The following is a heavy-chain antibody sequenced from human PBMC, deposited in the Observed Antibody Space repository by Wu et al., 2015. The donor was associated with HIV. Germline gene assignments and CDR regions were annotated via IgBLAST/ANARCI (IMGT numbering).Heavy chain of an antibody. CDR3: ARVYYYDNSGYYDALGY. J-gene: IGHJ4*02. V-gene: IGHV1-69*13. CDR1: GGTFSTHA. D-gene: IGHD3-22*01. Sequence: QVQLVQSGAEVKKPGSSVKVSCKASGGTFSTHAITWVRQAAGQGLELMGRIIPIFGTSNYALKFQGRVTISADESTTTVYMELSSLRTDDTAVYYCARVYYYDNSGYYDALGYWGQGTLVTVSS. CDR2: IIPIFGTS.